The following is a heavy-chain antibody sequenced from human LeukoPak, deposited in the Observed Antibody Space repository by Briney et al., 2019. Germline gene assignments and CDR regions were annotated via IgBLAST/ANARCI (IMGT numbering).Heavy chain of an antibody. CDR2: IIPILGIA. CDR1: GGTFISYA. Sequence: GSSVKVSCKASGGTFISYAISWVRQAPGQGLEWMGRIIPILGIANYAQKFLGRVTITADKSTSTAYMELSSLRSEDTAVYYCASDVDTAMVTQPRWGQGTLVTVSS. V-gene: IGHV1-69*04. J-gene: IGHJ4*02. D-gene: IGHD5-18*01. CDR3: ASDVDTAMVTQPR.